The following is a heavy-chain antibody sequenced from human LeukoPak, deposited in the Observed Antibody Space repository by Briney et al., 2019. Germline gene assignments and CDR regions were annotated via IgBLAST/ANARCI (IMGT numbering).Heavy chain of an antibody. CDR1: GGSSSSYY. CDR2: INHSGST. J-gene: IGHJ5*02. Sequence: SETLSLTCAVYGGSSSSYYWSWIRQPPGKGLEWIGEINHSGSTNYNPSLKSRVTISVDTSKNQFSLKLSSVTAADTAVYYCARGGYYYDSSGYSLWFDPWGQGTLVTVSS. V-gene: IGHV4-34*01. CDR3: ARGGYYYDSSGYSLWFDP. D-gene: IGHD3-22*01.